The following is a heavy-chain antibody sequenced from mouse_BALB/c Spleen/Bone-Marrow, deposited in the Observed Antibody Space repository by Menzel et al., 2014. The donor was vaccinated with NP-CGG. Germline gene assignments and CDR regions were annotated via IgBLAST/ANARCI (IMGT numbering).Heavy chain of an antibody. CDR1: GYSFTGYY. J-gene: IGHJ3*01. CDR3: VKGVYGNPFAY. D-gene: IGHD2-1*01. CDR2: ISCYNGAT. V-gene: IGHV1S34*01. Sequence: LVKTGAPVKISCEASGYSFTGYYMHWVKQSHGKSLEWIGYISCYNGATSYNQKFKGKATFTVDTSSSTAYMQFNSLTSEDSAVYYCVKGVYGNPFAYWGQGTLVAVSA.